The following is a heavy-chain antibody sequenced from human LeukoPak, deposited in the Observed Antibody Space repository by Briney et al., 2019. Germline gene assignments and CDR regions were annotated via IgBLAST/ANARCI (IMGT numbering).Heavy chain of an antibody. CDR1: GYTFTDYY. V-gene: IGHV1-2*02. CDR3: ATGYCSGGGCYLGTFDI. D-gene: IGHD2-15*01. J-gene: IGHJ3*02. Sequence: ASVKVSCKASGYTFTDYYMHWVRQAPGQGLEWMGWINPHSGGTDHAQKFQGRVTMTEDTSTDTAYMELSSLRSEDTAVYYCATGYCSGGGCYLGTFDIWGQGTMVTVSS. CDR2: INPHSGGT.